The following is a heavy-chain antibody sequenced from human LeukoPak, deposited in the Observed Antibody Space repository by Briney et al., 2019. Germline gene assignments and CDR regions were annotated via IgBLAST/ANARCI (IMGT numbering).Heavy chain of an antibody. D-gene: IGHD5-24*01. CDR3: ARDYERDGYDLGY. V-gene: IGHV1-69*04. CDR1: FXXXA. CDR2: IIPIFGIA. J-gene: IGHJ4*02. Sequence: FXXXAXXXXXQAXGXGXEWMGRIIPIFGIANYAQKFQGRVTITADKSTSTAYMELSSLRSEDTAVYYCARDYERDGYDLGYWGQGTLVTVSS.